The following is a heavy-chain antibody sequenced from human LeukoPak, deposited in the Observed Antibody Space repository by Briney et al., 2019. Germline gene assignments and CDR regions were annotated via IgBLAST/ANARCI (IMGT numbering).Heavy chain of an antibody. CDR2: IYTSGST. J-gene: IGHJ2*01. D-gene: IGHD3-9*01. CDR1: GGSISSSSYY. Sequence: SETLSLTCTVSGGSISSSSYYWSWIRQPAGKGLEWIGRIYTSGSTNHNPSLKSRVTMSVDTSKNQFSLKLSSVTAADTAVYYCARDLASPRYYWYFDLWGRGTLVTVSS. V-gene: IGHV4-61*02. CDR3: ARDLASPRYYWYFDL.